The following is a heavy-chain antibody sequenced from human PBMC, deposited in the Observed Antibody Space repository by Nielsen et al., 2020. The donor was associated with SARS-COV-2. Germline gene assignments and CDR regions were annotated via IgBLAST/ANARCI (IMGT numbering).Heavy chain of an antibody. D-gene: IGHD3-16*01. Sequence: GGSLRLSCAASGFTFNNYGFYWVRQAPGKGLEWVASLSYDGSKKYYADSLTGRFTASRDTSKNTVYLQMNSLLVEDTAVYHCAKRRAVFMLTFGGEGAMDVWGQGTTVSVSS. V-gene: IGHV3-30*18. CDR3: AKRRAVFMLTFGGEGAMDV. CDR2: LSYDGSKK. CDR1: GFTFNNYG. J-gene: IGHJ6*02.